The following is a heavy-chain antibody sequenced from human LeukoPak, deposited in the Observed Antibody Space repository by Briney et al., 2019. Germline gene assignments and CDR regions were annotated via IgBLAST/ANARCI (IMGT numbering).Heavy chain of an antibody. CDR1: GFTFSSYT. J-gene: IGHJ4*02. CDR2: ISCGSNYI. V-gene: IGHV3-21*01. CDR3: ARDLYGDYAFDY. D-gene: IGHD4-17*01. Sequence: GGSLRLSCAASGFTFSSYTMNWVRQAPGKGLEWVSSISCGSNYIYYADSVKGRFTISRDSAKNSLYLQMNSLRAEDMAVYYCARDLYGDYAFDYRGQGTLVTVSS.